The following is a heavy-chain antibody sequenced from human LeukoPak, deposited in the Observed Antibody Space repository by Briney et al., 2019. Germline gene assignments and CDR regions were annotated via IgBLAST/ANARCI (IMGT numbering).Heavy chain of an antibody. CDR3: ARDGLGYSSSWHTFDY. D-gene: IGHD6-13*01. CDR2: IYYSGST. J-gene: IGHJ4*02. CDR1: GGSISRYF. V-gene: IGHV4-59*01. Sequence: PSETLSLTCTVSGGSISRYFWTWIRQPPGKGLEWIGYIYYSGSTNYNPSLKSRVTISVDTSKNQFSLKLSSVTAADTAVYYCARDGLGYSSSWHTFDYWGQGTLVTVSS.